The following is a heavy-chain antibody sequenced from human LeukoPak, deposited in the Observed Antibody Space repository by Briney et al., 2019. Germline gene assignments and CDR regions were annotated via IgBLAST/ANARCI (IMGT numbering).Heavy chain of an antibody. J-gene: IGHJ4*02. D-gene: IGHD3-22*01. CDR1: GYSISSGYS. CDR2: IYHSGST. Sequence: PSETLSLTCTVSGYSISSGYSWGWIRQPPGKGLEWIGNIYHSGSTYYNPSLKSRVTISVDTSKNQFSLKLSSVTAADTAVYYCARDRRDSSGYYYGRFDDWGQGTLVTVSS. V-gene: IGHV4-38-2*02. CDR3: ARDRRDSSGYYYGRFDD.